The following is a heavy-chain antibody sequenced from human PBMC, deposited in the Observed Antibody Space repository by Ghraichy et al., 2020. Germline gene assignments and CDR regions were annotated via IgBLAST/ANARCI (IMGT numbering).Heavy chain of an antibody. D-gene: IGHD2-2*01. J-gene: IGHJ2*01. CDR3: TTDEWRYCSSTSCRSSCGFLFQVTVAPRDVHGSEHSFPTRRSSDL. Sequence: GRIKAKPDGGTTYYAAPVKGRFSISRDDSKNTLYLQMNSLKIEDTAVYYCTTDEWRYCSSTSCRSSCGFLFQVTVAPRDVHGSEHSFPTRRSSDLWG. V-gene: IGHV3-15*01. CDR2: IKAKPDGGTT.